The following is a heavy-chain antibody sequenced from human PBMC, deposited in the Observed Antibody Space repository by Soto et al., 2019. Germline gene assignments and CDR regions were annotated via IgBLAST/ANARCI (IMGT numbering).Heavy chain of an antibody. CDR2: FDPEDGET. CDR1: GYTLTELS. V-gene: IGHV1-24*01. D-gene: IGHD4-17*01. CDR3: ATDYGDLPAFDI. Sequence: ASVKVSCKVSGYTLTELSMHWVRQAPGKGLEWMGGFDPEDGETIYAQKFQGRVTMTEDTSTDTAYMELSSPRSEDTAVYYCATDYGDLPAFDIWGQGTMVTVSS. J-gene: IGHJ3*02.